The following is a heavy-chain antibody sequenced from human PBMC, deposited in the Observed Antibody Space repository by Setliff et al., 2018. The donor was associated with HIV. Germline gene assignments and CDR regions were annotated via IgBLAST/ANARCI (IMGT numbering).Heavy chain of an antibody. CDR3: ARLGDYDSSGYSWFDY. V-gene: IGHV4-59*02. CDR1: SGSVNNYW. Sequence: SETLSLTCNVSSGSVNNYWWTWIRQPPGKGLEWIGYIYYSGSTYYNPSLKSRVTISVDTSKNQFSLMLSSVTAADTAVYYCARLGDYDSSGYSWFDYWGQGTLVTVPQ. J-gene: IGHJ4*02. D-gene: IGHD3-22*01. CDR2: IYYSGST.